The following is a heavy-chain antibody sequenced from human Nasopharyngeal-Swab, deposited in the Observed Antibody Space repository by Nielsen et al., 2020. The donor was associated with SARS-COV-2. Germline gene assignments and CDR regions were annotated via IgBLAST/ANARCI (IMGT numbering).Heavy chain of an antibody. D-gene: IGHD3-10*01. V-gene: IGHV4-59*08. CDR3: ARGQFGRYNWFDP. CDR1: GDSISRDY. Sequence: GSLRLSCTVSGDSISRDYWSWIRQSPGKGLEWIGYIYYSVTPNYNPSLNSRATISADTAKNQFSLKVTSVTAADTAVYYCARGQFGRYNWFDPWGQGTLVTVAS. CDR2: IYYSVTP. J-gene: IGHJ5*02.